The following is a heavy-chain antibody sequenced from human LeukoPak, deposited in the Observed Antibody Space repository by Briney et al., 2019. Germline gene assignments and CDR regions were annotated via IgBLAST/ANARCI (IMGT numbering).Heavy chain of an antibody. CDR2: IYSGGST. V-gene: IGHV3-53*01. D-gene: IGHD6-19*01. J-gene: IGHJ4*02. CDR3: ARALSAVGGTWYFDY. CDR1: GFTFSSYS. Sequence: PGGSLRLSCAASGFTFSSYSMNWIRQAPGKGLEWVSHIYSGGSTYYADSVTGRFTISRDNSKDTLYLQMNSLRAEDTAVYYCARALSAVGGTWYFDYWGQGTLVTVSS.